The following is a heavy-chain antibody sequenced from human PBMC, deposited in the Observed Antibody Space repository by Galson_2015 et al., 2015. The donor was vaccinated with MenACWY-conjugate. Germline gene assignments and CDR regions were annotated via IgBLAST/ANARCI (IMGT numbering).Heavy chain of an antibody. CDR3: ARHPPGGRGMDV. J-gene: IGHJ6*02. CDR1: GYYFTSYW. Sequence: QSGAEVKQPGESLKISCTGSGYYFTSYWIAWVRQIPGKGLEWMGLISPGDSNTRYSPSFQGQVTISADKSISTAYLQWSSLKASATAMYYCARHPPGGRGMDVWGQGTTVTVSS. D-gene: IGHD1-26*01. V-gene: IGHV5-51*01. CDR2: ISPGDSNT.